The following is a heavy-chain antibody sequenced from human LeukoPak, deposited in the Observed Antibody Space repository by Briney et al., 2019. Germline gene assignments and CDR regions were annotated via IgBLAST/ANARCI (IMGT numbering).Heavy chain of an antibody. V-gene: IGHV3-11*04. D-gene: IGHD4-17*01. CDR2: ISSSGSTI. Sequence: PGGSLRLSCAASGFTVSSNYMSWIRQAPGKGLEWVSYISSSGSTIYYADSVKGRFTISRDNAKNSLYLQMNSLRAEDTAVYYCAKAGFHDYGDYHDAFDIWGQGTMVTVSS. CDR1: GFTVSSNY. J-gene: IGHJ3*02. CDR3: AKAGFHDYGDYHDAFDI.